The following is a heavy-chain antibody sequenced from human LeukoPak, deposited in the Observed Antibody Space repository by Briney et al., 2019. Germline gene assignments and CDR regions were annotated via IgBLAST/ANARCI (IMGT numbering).Heavy chain of an antibody. CDR1: GFTFSSYA. CDR3: AKDHYYDSSGSGIY. J-gene: IGHJ4*02. D-gene: IGHD3-22*01. Sequence: GGSLRLSCAASGFTFSSYAMSWVRQAPGMGLEWVSAISGSGGSTYYADSVKGRFTISRDNSKDTLYLQMNSLRAEDTAVYYCAKDHYYDSSGSGIYWGQGTLVTVSS. CDR2: ISGSGGST. V-gene: IGHV3-23*01.